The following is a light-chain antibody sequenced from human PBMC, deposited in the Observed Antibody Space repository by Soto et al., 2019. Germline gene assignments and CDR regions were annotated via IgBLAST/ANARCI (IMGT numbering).Light chain of an antibody. CDR3: SSYTSSSIRV. J-gene: IGLJ1*01. Sequence: QSALTQPAYVSGSPGQSITISCTGTSSDVGAYNYVSWYQQHPGKAPKLMIYDVSTRPSGVSNRFSGSKSGNTAFLTISGLQAEDEADYYCSSYTSSSIRVFGTGTKVTVL. V-gene: IGLV2-14*01. CDR1: SSDVGAYNY. CDR2: DVS.